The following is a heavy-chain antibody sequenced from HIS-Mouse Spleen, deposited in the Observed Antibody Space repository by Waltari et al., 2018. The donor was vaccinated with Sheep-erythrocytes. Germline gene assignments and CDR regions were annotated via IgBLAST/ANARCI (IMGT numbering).Heavy chain of an antibody. J-gene: IGHJ6*02. CDR1: GFTFSSYA. V-gene: IGHV3-23*01. CDR2: ISGSGGST. D-gene: IGHD3-3*01. CDR3: AKETGFYDFWSGYYYYGMDV. Sequence: VQLLESGGGLVQPGGSLRLSCAASGFTFSSYAMSWVRQAPGKGLECVSAISGSGGSTYYADSVKGRFTISRDNSKNTLYLQMNSLRAEDTAVYYCAKETGFYDFWSGYYYYGMDVWGQGTTVTVSS.